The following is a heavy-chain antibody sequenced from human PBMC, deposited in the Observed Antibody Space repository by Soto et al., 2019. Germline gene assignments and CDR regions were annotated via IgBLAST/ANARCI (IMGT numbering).Heavy chain of an antibody. CDR3: ARQVWFGDFYYYYYYMDV. V-gene: IGHV3-48*01. CDR1: GFTFSSYS. J-gene: IGHJ6*03. CDR2: ISSSSSTI. D-gene: IGHD3-10*01. Sequence: VQLVESGGGLVQPGGSLRLSCAASGFTFSSYSMNWVRQAPGKGLEWVSYISSSSSTIYYADSVKGRFTISRDNAKTSLSLQMNSLRAEDTAVYYCARQVWFGDFYYYYYYMDVWGKGTTVTVSS.